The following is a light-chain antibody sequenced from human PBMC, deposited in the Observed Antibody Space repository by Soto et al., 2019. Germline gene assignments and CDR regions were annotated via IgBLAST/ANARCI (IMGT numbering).Light chain of an antibody. J-gene: IGKJ2*01. Sequence: EIVMTQSPATLSVSPGERATLSCRASQSVSSNLAWYQQKPGQAPRLLIYGASTRATGIPARFSGSGSGTEFTLTISRLEPEDFAVYWCQQFGTSPYTFGQGTKVDIK. CDR3: QQFGTSPYT. CDR2: GAS. V-gene: IGKV3-15*01. CDR1: QSVSSN.